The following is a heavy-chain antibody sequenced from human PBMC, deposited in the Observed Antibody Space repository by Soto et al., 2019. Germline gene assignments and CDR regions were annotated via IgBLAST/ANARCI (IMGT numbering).Heavy chain of an antibody. CDR3: ASRVGELECWFDP. J-gene: IGHJ5*02. Sequence: EVQLVESGGGLVQPGGSLRLSCAASGFTFSSYWMSWVRQAPGKGLEWVANIKQDGSEKYYVDSVKGRFTISRDNAKNSLYLQMNSLRAEDTAVYYCASRVGELECWFDPWGQGTLVTVS. CDR2: IKQDGSEK. V-gene: IGHV3-7*01. D-gene: IGHD1-1*01. CDR1: GFTFSSYW.